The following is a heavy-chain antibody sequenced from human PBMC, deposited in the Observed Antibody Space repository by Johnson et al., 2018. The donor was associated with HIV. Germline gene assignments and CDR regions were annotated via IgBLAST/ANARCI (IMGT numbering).Heavy chain of an antibody. CDR1: GFSFDDYA. CDR2: ISWDGGST. D-gene: IGHD2-15*01. J-gene: IGHJ3*02. V-gene: IGHV3-43D*03. CDR3: AGRDLLRAFDI. Sequence: VQLVESGGVVVQPGGSLRLSCAASGFSFDDYAMHWVRQVPGKGLEWVSFISWDGGSTYYGDSVKGRFTISRDNSKNTLYLQMNSLRAEDTAVYYCAGRDLLRAFDIWGQGTMVTVSS.